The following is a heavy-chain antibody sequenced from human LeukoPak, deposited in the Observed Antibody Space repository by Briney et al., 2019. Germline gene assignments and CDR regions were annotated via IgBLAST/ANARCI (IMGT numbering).Heavy chain of an antibody. D-gene: IGHD5-18*01. CDR1: GGTFSSYT. Sequence: SVKVSCKASGGTFSSYTISWVRQAPGQGLEWMGRIIPILGIANYAQKFQGRVTITADKSTSTAYMELSSLRSEDTAVYYCAREGGNTAMVKGFDYWGQGTLVTVSS. V-gene: IGHV1-69*04. CDR2: IIPILGIA. CDR3: AREGGNTAMVKGFDY. J-gene: IGHJ4*02.